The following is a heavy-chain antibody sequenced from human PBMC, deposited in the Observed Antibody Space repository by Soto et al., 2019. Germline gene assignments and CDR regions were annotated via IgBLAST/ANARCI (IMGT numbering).Heavy chain of an antibody. Sequence: GGSMRLSCAASRFTFSSYWMHWVRQAPGKGLVWVSRINNDGRSTSYADSVKSRFTISRDNAKNSLYLQMNSLRAEDTALYYCAKLPGYYYDSSGGASYYGMDVWGQGTTVTVSS. CDR2: INNDGRST. CDR1: RFTFSSYW. D-gene: IGHD3-22*01. J-gene: IGHJ6*02. CDR3: AKLPGYYYDSSGGASYYGMDV. V-gene: IGHV3-74*01.